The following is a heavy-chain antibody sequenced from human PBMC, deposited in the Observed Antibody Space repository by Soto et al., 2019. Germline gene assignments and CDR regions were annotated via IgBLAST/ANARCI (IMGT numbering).Heavy chain of an antibody. Sequence: SETLSLTCTVYGGSISSSSYYWGWIRQPPGKGLELIGSIYYSGSTDYNPSFKSRVTISVDTSKKQFSLKLSSVTAADTAVYYCARLNYYDSYGTLDYWGQGTLVTVS. D-gene: IGHD3-22*01. CDR2: IYYSGST. J-gene: IGHJ4*02. V-gene: IGHV4-39*01. CDR1: GGSISSSSYY. CDR3: ARLNYYDSYGTLDY.